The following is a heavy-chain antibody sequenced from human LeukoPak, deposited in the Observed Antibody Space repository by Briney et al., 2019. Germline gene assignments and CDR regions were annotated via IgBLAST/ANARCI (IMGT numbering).Heavy chain of an antibody. CDR3: AKDLSTGTLSSDC. Sequence: GGSLRLSCAASGFTFSSYGMHWVRQAPGEGLEWVAVIWNDGSEIYYADSVKGRFTISRDNSKNTLYLQMNSLRAEDTAVYYCAKDLSTGTLSSDCWGQGTLVTVSS. V-gene: IGHV3-33*06. CDR1: GFTFSSYG. J-gene: IGHJ4*02. CDR2: IWNDGSEI. D-gene: IGHD1-1*01.